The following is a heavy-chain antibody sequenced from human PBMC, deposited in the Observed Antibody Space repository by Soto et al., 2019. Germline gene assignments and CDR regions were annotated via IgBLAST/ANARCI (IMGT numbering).Heavy chain of an antibody. V-gene: IGHV3-30*03. CDR3: ARDLQPKAPRSFPGWFVP. J-gene: IGHJ5*02. Sequence: GGSLRLSCAASGFTFSNYGMHWVRQAPGEGLDWVAVISYGGSNKYYADSVKGRFTISRDNSKNTLYLQMNSIRSEDTAVYYCARDLQPKAPRSFPGWFVPWGQGTLVTVSS. D-gene: IGHD6-6*01. CDR1: GFTFSNYG. CDR2: ISYGGSNK.